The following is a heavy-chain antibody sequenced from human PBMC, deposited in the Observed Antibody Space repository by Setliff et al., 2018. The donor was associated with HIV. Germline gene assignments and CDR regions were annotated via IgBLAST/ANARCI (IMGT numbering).Heavy chain of an antibody. CDR2: IKSKTDGGTT. CDR3: TTDWGGGGGAPLDP. D-gene: IGHD2-21*01. V-gene: IGHV3-15*01. Sequence: GGSLRLSCVASGFTFSNAWMSWVRQAPGKGLEWVGRIKSKTDGGTTDYAVPVKGRFTISRDDSKNTVYLQMNSLKTEDTAVYYCTTDWGGGGGAPLDPWGQGTLVTVSS. CDR1: GFTFSNAW. J-gene: IGHJ5*02.